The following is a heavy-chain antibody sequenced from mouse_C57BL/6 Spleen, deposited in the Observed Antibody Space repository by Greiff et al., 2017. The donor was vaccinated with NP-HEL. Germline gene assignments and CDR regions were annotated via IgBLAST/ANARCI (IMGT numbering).Heavy chain of an antibody. Sequence: EVKVEESGGGLVQPGGSMKLSCVASGFTFSNYWMNWVRQSPEKGLEWVAQIRLKSDNYATHYAESVKGRFTISRDDSKSSVYLQMNNLRAEDTGIYYCTEEDDYVWFAYWGQGTLVTVSA. V-gene: IGHV6-3*01. CDR3: TEEDDYVWFAY. CDR2: IRLKSDNYAT. J-gene: IGHJ3*01. D-gene: IGHD2-4*01. CDR1: GFTFSNYW.